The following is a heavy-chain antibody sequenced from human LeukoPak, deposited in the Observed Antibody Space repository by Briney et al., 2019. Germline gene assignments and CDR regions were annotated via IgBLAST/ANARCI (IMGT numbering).Heavy chain of an antibody. D-gene: IGHD6-19*01. V-gene: IGHV4-61*02. J-gene: IGHJ4*02. CDR2: IYTSGST. Sequence: SETLSLTCTVYGGSISSRNYFWSWVRQPAGKGLEWIGRIYTSGSTNYNPSLKSRVTISVDTSKNQFSLKLSSVTAADTAVYYCARDLIGAVADIWGQGTLVTVSS. CDR3: ARDLIGAVADI. CDR1: GGSISSRNYF.